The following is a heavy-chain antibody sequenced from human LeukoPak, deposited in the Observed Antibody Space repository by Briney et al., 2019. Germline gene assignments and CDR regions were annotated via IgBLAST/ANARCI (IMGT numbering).Heavy chain of an antibody. D-gene: IGHD6-19*01. CDR3: ARVGAVAGPQHIDY. Sequence: GGSLRLSCAASGFTFSSYSMNWVRQATGMGLEWVSYISSSSSTIYYADSVKGRFNISRDNAKNSLYLQMNSLRAEDTAVYYCARVGAVAGPQHIDYWGQGTLVTVSS. V-gene: IGHV3-48*01. CDR2: ISSSSSTI. J-gene: IGHJ4*02. CDR1: GFTFSSYS.